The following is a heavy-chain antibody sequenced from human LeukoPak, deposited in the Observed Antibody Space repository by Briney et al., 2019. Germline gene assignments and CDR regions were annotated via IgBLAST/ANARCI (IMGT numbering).Heavy chain of an antibody. J-gene: IGHJ4*02. CDR1: GGTFSSYA. Sequence: SVKVSCKASGGTFSSYAISWVRQAPGQGLEWMGGIIPIFGTANYAQKFQGRVTITADESTSTAYMELSSLRSEDTAVYYCARARFMITFGGVIVHYFDYWGQGTLVTVSS. D-gene: IGHD3-16*02. CDR3: ARARFMITFGGVIVHYFDY. CDR2: IIPIFGTA. V-gene: IGHV1-69*13.